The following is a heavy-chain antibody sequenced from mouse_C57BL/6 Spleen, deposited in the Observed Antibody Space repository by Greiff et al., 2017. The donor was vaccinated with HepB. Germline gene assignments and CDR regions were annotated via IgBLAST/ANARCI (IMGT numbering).Heavy chain of an antibody. CDR3: ARDGGLLPFDY. D-gene: IGHD2-3*01. J-gene: IGHJ2*01. CDR2: ISDGGSYT. V-gene: IGHV5-4*01. Sequence: DVMLVESGGGLVKPGGSLKLSCAASGFTFSSYAMSWVRQTPEKRLEWVATISDGGSYTYYPDNVKGRFTISRDNAKNNLYLQMSHLKSEDTAMYYCARDGGLLPFDYWGQGTTLTVSS. CDR1: GFTFSSYA.